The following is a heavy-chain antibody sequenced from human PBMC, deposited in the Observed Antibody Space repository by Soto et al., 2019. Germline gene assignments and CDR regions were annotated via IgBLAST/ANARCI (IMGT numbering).Heavy chain of an antibody. CDR2: TYYRSKWYN. Sequence: QVQLQQSGPGLVKPSQTLSLVCSISGDSVSSTSATWSWIRQSPSRGLEWLGRTYYRSKWYNDYAVSVKSRIAITPDTSKNQLSLHLSSVPPEDTALYFCARDGSGFHWYFDLWGRGTLVTVSS. D-gene: IGHD6-19*01. CDR3: ARDGSGFHWYFDL. V-gene: IGHV6-1*01. J-gene: IGHJ2*01. CDR1: GDSVSSTSAT.